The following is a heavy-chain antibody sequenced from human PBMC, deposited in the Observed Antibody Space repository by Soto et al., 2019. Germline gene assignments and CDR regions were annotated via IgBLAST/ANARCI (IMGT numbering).Heavy chain of an antibody. J-gene: IGHJ6*02. V-gene: IGHV3-7*03. CDR1: GFTFSNFR. CDR3: ARLLLTYYDFWSGYGYYYYGMDV. D-gene: IGHD3-3*01. Sequence: GGSLRLSCAASGFTFSNFRMNWIRQAPGKGLEWVANIKQDGSEKYYVDSVKGRFTISRDNAKNSLYLQMNSLRAEDTAVYYCARLLLTYYDFWSGYGYYYYGMDVWGQGTTVTVSS. CDR2: IKQDGSEK.